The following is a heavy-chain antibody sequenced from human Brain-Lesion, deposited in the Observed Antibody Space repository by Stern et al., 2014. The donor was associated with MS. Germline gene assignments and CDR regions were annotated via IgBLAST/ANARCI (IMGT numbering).Heavy chain of an antibody. CDR2: MNPYSGNT. Sequence: QVQLVQSGAEVKKPGASVKVSCKASGYTFSSYDLTWVRQAPGHGLEWMGWMNPYSGNTGYAQKFKGRVSMTSDPSISTVYMELTSLTSDDTAVYFCARAVRNQLLSEYWGQGTLVTVSS. V-gene: IGHV1-8*01. CDR1: GYTFSSYD. J-gene: IGHJ4*02. CDR3: ARAVRNQLLSEY. D-gene: IGHD2-2*01.